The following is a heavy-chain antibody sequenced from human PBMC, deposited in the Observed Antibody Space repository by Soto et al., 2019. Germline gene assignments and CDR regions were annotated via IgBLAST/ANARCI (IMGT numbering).Heavy chain of an antibody. Sequence: QVQLHESGPGLVKPSGTLSLTCAVSGDSITGRNWWTWVRQPPGKGLEWIGEVYHSGFVSYNPSLKSRVTTPVDKSKNQFSLNLASVTAADTAMYYCARVRPPSSSRPAAFLYYFGYWGQGTLVTVSS. D-gene: IGHD2-2*01. J-gene: IGHJ4*02. CDR2: VYHSGFV. CDR1: GDSITGRNW. V-gene: IGHV4-4*02. CDR3: ARVRPPSSSRPAAFLYYFGY.